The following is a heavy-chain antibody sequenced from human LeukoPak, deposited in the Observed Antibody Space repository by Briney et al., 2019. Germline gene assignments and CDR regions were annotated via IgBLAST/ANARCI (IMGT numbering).Heavy chain of an antibody. V-gene: IGHV3-21*01. CDR3: ARDLNADDFWSGYYGGRVLDY. Sequence: PGGSLRLSCAASGFTFSSYSMNWVRQAPGKGLEWVSSISSSSSYIYYADSVKGRFTISRDNAKNSLYLQMNSLRAEDTAVYYCARDLNADDFWSGYYGGRVLDYWGQGTLVTVSS. J-gene: IGHJ4*02. CDR2: ISSSSSYI. D-gene: IGHD3-3*01. CDR1: GFTFSSYS.